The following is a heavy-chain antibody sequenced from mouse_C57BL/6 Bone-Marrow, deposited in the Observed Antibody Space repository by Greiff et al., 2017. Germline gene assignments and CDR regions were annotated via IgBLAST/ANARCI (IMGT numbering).Heavy chain of an antibody. CDR2: ISDGGSYT. Sequence: EVKLVESGGGLVKPGGSLKLSCAASGFTFSSYAMSWVRQTPEKRLEWVATISDGGSYTYYPDNVKGRFTIYRDNAKNNLYLQMSHLKSEDTAMYYCARDCWAWFAYWGQGTLVTVSA. D-gene: IGHD4-1*01. CDR1: GFTFSSYA. CDR3: ARDCWAWFAY. V-gene: IGHV5-4*03. J-gene: IGHJ3*01.